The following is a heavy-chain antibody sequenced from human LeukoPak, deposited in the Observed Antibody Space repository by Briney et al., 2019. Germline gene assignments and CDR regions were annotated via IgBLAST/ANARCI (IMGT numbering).Heavy chain of an antibody. Sequence: PSETLSLTCTVSGGSISSSSYYWGWIRQPPGKGLEWIGSIYYSGSTYYNPSLKSRVTISVDTSKNQFSLKLNSVTAADTAVYYCARHGGLIVVVPAAMEDFWFDPWGQGTLVTVSS. D-gene: IGHD2-2*01. CDR2: IYYSGST. J-gene: IGHJ5*02. V-gene: IGHV4-39*01. CDR3: ARHGGLIVVVPAAMEDFWFDP. CDR1: GGSISSSSYY.